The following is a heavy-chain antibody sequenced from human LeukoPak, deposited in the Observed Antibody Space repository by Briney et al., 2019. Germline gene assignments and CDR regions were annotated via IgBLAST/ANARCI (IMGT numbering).Heavy chain of an antibody. D-gene: IGHD3-22*01. J-gene: IGHJ3*02. CDR1: GGSISSYY. V-gene: IGHV4-59*01. CDR3: AGEDYFDSSGYASWRFDI. CDR2: ICYSGST. Sequence: SETLSLTCTVSGGSISSYYWSWIRQPPGKGLEWIGYICYSGSTNYNPSLKSRVTISVDTSKNQFSLKLTSVTPADTAVYYCAGEDYFDSSGYASWRFDIWGQGTMVTVSS.